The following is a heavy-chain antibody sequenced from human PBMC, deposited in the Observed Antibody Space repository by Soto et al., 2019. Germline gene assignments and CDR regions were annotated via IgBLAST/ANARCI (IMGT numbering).Heavy chain of an antibody. V-gene: IGHV3-74*01. CDR2: VHRGGTTT. CDR3: ARGDRGGFDL. J-gene: IGHJ3*01. D-gene: IGHD3-10*01. CDR1: GFTFDYYW. Sequence: EVQLVESGGGLVQPGESLRLSCAASGFTFDYYWMHWVRQAPGKGRVWVSRVHRGGTTTTYADSVKGRFTISRDNARNTVSLQMSSLRAEDTAIYYCARGDRGGFDLWGHGTMVTVSS.